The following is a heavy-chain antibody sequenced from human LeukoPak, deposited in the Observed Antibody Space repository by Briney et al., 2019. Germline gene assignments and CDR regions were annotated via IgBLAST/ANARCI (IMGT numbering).Heavy chain of an antibody. CDR1: GGSISSYY. J-gene: IGHJ4*02. CDR3: ARDRSYYGDSYFDS. D-gene: IGHD4-17*01. CDR2: IYYSGST. Sequence: SETLSLTCTVSGGSISSYYWSWIRQPPGKGLEWIGYIYYSGSTNYNPSLKSRVTISVDTSKNQFSLKLSSVTAADTAVYYCARDRSYYGDSYFDSWGQGTLVTVSS. V-gene: IGHV4-59*12.